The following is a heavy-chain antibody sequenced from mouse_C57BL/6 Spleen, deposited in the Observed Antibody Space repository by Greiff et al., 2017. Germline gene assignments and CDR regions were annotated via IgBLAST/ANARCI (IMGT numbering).Heavy chain of an antibody. CDR1: GFTFSSYA. CDR3: ARDYYGMDY. Sequence: EVQLVESGGGLVKPGGSLKLSCAASGFTFSSYAMSWVRQTPEKRLEWVATISDGGSYTYYPDNVKGRFTISRDNAKNNLYLQMSHLKSEDTAMYYCARDYYGMDYWGQGTSVTVSS. J-gene: IGHJ4*01. V-gene: IGHV5-4*01. CDR2: ISDGGSYT.